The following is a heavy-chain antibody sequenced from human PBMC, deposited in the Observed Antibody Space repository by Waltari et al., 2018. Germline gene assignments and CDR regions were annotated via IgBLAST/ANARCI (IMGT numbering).Heavy chain of an antibody. CDR1: GFTVNSNY. V-gene: IGHV3-66*02. CDR3: AREASYNWNDENAFDI. Sequence: EVQLVESGGGLVQPGGSLSLSCAASGFTVNSNYMGWVRQAPGMGLEWVSVIYSGGSTYYADSVKGRFTISRDNSKNTLYLQMNSLRAEDTAVYYCAREASYNWNDENAFDIWGQGTMVTVSS. D-gene: IGHD1-1*01. CDR2: IYSGGST. J-gene: IGHJ3*02.